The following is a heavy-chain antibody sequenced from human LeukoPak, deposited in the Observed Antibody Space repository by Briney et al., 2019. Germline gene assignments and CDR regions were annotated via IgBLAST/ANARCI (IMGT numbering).Heavy chain of an antibody. J-gene: IGHJ6*02. CDR1: GYTFTGYY. Sequence: ASVKVSCKASGYTFTGYYMHWVRQVPGQGLEWMEWINPNSGGTNYAQKFQGWVTMTRDTSISTAYMEPSRLRSDDTAVYYCARGRGHTAMDFGMDVWGQGTTVTVSS. CDR3: ARGRGHTAMDFGMDV. CDR2: INPNSGGT. V-gene: IGHV1-2*04. D-gene: IGHD5-18*01.